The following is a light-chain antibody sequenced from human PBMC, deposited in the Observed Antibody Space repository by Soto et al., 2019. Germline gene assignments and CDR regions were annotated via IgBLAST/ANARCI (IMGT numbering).Light chain of an antibody. CDR1: SSDVGSYNL. CDR2: EGS. V-gene: IGLV2-23*01. J-gene: IGLJ2*01. Sequence: QSALTQPASVSGSPGQSSTISCTGTSSDVGSYNLVSWYQQHPGKAPKLMIYEGSKRPSGVSNRFSGSKSGNTASLTISGLQAEDEADYYCGSFAGLNTLLFGGGTKLTVL. CDR3: GSFAGLNTLL.